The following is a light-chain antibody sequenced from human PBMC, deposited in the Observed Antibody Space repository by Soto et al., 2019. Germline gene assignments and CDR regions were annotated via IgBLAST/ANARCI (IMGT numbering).Light chain of an antibody. J-gene: IGKJ1*01. CDR2: GAS. V-gene: IGKV3-15*01. CDR1: QSVSSN. Sequence: IVMTQSPAILSVSPGERATLSCRASQSVSSNLAWFQQKPGQTPRLLFNGASTRATGIPARFTGSGSGKEFILTISSLQSEAFAAYYRKQYDIGPPTFGQGTKVEIX. CDR3: KQYDIGPPT.